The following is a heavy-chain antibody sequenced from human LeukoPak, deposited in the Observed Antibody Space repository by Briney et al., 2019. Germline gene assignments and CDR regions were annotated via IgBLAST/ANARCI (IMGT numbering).Heavy chain of an antibody. CDR3: ARGESSSWYVGESNWFDP. J-gene: IGHJ5*02. Sequence: ASVKVSCKASGGTFSSYAISWVRQAPGQGLEWMGRIIPIFGTANYAQKFQGRVTITADKSTSTAYMELSSLRSEDTAVYYCARGESSSWYVGESNWFDPWGQGTLVTVSS. V-gene: IGHV1-69*06. CDR2: IIPIFGTA. CDR1: GGTFSSYA. D-gene: IGHD6-13*01.